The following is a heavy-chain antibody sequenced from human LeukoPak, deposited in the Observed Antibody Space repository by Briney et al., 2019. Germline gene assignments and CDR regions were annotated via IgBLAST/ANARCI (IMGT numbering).Heavy chain of an antibody. CDR1: EYTLTELS. CDR3: ATGLSRIQLWGGLGY. D-gene: IGHD5-18*01. Sequence: ASVKVSCKVSEYTLTELSMHWVRQAPGKGLEWMGGFDPEDGETIYAQKFQGRVTMTEDTSTDTAYMELSSLRSEDTAVYYCATGLSRIQLWGGLGYWGQGTLVTVSS. J-gene: IGHJ4*02. V-gene: IGHV1-24*01. CDR2: FDPEDGET.